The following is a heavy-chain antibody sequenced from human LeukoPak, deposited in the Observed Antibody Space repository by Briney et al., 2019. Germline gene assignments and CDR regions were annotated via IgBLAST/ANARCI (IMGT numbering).Heavy chain of an antibody. Sequence: SETLSLTCTVSGGSISSSSYYWGWVRQPPGKGLEWIGEIYHSGSTNYNPSLKSRLTISIDKSKNQFSLKLTSVTAADTAVYYCARGIGYSSPDYWGQGTLVTVSS. CDR2: IYHSGST. J-gene: IGHJ4*02. D-gene: IGHD6-13*01. CDR1: GGSISSSSYY. CDR3: ARGIGYSSPDY. V-gene: IGHV4-39*07.